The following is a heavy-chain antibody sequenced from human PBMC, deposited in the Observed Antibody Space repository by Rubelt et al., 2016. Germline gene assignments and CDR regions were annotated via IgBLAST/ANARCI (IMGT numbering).Heavy chain of an antibody. CDR2: IGADGNNI. J-gene: IGHJ4*02. CDR1: GGSFSDYY. CDR3: ARGVTGSYFDY. Sequence: QVQLQQWGAGLLKPSETLSLTCAVYGGSFSDYYWSWIRQPPGKGLEWVSVIGADGNNIHYADSVKGRFTISRDNSKSTLFLQMNSLRGEDTAVYYCARGVTGSYFDYWGQGTLVTVSS. V-gene: IGHV3-11*04. D-gene: IGHD1-20*01.